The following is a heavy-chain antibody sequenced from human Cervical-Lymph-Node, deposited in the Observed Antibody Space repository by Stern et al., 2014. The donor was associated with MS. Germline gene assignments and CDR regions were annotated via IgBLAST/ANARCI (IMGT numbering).Heavy chain of an antibody. D-gene: IGHD5-24*01. J-gene: IGHJ4*02. Sequence: VQLEESGAEVKKPGSSVKVSCKASGGTFRSYAIRWVRQAPGQGLEWMGGIIPSFGTANYAQKFQGRGTITADESTSTAYMELSSLRSEDTAVYYCARGLSDGYNAEFDYWGQGTLVTVSS. CDR2: IIPSFGTA. CDR1: GGTFRSYA. CDR3: ARGLSDGYNAEFDY. V-gene: IGHV1-69*01.